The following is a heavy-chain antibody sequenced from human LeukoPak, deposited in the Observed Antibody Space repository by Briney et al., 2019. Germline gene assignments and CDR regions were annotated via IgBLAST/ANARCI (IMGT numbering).Heavy chain of an antibody. J-gene: IGHJ4*02. V-gene: IGHV4-39*07. Sequence: SETLSLTCTVSGGSISSSSYYWGWIRQPPGKGLEWIGSIYYSGSTYYNPSLKSRVTISVDTSKNQFSLKLSSVTAADTAVYYCARVPNNWVIDYWGQGTLVTVSS. CDR1: GGSISSSSYY. CDR2: IYYSGST. D-gene: IGHD1-20*01. CDR3: ARVPNNWVIDY.